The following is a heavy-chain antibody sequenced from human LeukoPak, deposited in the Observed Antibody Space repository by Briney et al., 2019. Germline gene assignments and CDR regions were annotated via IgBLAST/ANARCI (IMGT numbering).Heavy chain of an antibody. Sequence: PSETLSLTCTVSGGSISSGSYYWSWIRQPAGKGLEWIGRIYTSGSTNYNPSLKSRVTISVDTSKNQFSLKLSSVTAADTAVYYCARDMWGFTAAGINWGQGTLVTVSS. CDR3: ARDMWGFTAAGIN. V-gene: IGHV4-61*02. J-gene: IGHJ4*02. CDR1: GGSISSGSYY. CDR2: IYTSGST. D-gene: IGHD6-13*01.